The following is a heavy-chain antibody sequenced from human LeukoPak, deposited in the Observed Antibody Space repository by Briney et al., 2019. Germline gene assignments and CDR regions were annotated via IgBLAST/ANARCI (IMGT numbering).Heavy chain of an antibody. CDR2: INPNSGGT. J-gene: IGHJ4*02. Sequence: ASVKVSCKASGYTFTGYYMHWVRQAPGQGLEWMGWINPNSGGTNYAQKFQGRVTMTRDTSTSTAYMEPSRLRSDDTAVYYCARANGAAAGLDYWGQGTLVTVSS. CDR3: ARANGAAAGLDY. V-gene: IGHV1-2*02. CDR1: GYTFTGYY. D-gene: IGHD6-13*01.